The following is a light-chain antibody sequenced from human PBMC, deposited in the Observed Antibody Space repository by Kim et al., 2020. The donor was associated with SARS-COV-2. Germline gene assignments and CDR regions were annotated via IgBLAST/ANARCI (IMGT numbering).Light chain of an antibody. J-gene: IGKJ4*01. CDR3: QKRGNWPPALT. CDR2: DAA. CDR1: HNIDIN. Sequence: IVLTQSPATLSLFPGESATLSCKASHNIDINLAWYQQTPGQPPRLLIYDAAIRAAGIPDRFSGSGSGTDFTLTIGSLAPEDFAVYYCQKRGNWPPALTFGGGTNVDIK. V-gene: IGKV3-11*01.